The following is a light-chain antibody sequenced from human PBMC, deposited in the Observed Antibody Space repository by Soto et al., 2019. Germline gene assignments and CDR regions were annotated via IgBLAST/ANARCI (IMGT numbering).Light chain of an antibody. J-gene: IGKJ5*01. CDR1: QSVRSSF. Sequence: EIVLTQSPGTLSLSPGERATLSCRASQSVRSSFLAWYQQNPGQAPRLLIYGASSRATGIPDRFSGSGSGTDFTLTISRLEPEEFAVYACQQYGSSPITFGAGTRLEIK. CDR2: GAS. CDR3: QQYGSSPIT. V-gene: IGKV3-20*01.